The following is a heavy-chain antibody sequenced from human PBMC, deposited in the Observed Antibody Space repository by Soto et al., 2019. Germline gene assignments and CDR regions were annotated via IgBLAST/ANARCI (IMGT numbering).Heavy chain of an antibody. CDR3: AHSFQSAEASVAGTLLDY. J-gene: IGHJ4*02. CDR2: IYWDDDK. D-gene: IGHD6-19*01. CDR1: GFSLSTSGVG. Sequence: QITLKESGPTLVKPTQTLTLTCTFSGFSLSTSGVGVGWIRQPPGKALEWLALIYWDDDKRYSPSLESRLTTTKDTSKNQVVLTMTNMDPVDTATYYCAHSFQSAEASVAGTLLDYWGQGTLVTVSS. V-gene: IGHV2-5*02.